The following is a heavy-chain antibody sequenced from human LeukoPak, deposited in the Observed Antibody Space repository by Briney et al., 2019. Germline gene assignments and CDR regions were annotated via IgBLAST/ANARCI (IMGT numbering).Heavy chain of an antibody. J-gene: IGHJ4*02. CDR3: ARASGGIVVVPAAAGGDY. CDR2: INPNSGGT. V-gene: IGHV1-2*02. Sequence: ASVKVSCKASGYTFTGYYMHWVRQAPGQRLEWMGWINPNSGGTNYAQKFQGRVTMTRDTSISTAYMELSRLRSDDTAVYYCARASGGIVVVPAAAGGDYWGQGTLVTVSS. CDR1: GYTFTGYY. D-gene: IGHD2-2*01.